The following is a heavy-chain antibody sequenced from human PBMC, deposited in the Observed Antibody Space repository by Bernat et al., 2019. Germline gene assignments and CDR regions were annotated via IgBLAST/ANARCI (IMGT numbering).Heavy chain of an antibody. Sequence: QVQLQESGPGLVKPSDTLSLTCAVSGGSVSSGSYFWSWIRQPPGKGLEWIGYVSYIGSANYNPSFRSRVLISVETFRNYLFLTLRSVSDADTAVYYCARAVGGYYTGDSFDVWGQGTMVTVSS. V-gene: IGHV4-61*03. J-gene: IGHJ3*01. CDR3: ARAVGGYYTGDSFDV. D-gene: IGHD3-3*01. CDR2: VSYIGSA. CDR1: GGSVSSGSYF.